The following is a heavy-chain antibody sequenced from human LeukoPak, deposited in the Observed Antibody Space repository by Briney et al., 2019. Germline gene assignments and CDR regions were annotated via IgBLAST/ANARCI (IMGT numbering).Heavy chain of an antibody. Sequence: PSETLSLTCTVSSDSISSSSYYWGSIRQPPGKGLEWLGSSYYSGSTYYNPSLKSRVTISVDTSKNQFSLNLYSVTAAETAVFYCATSYYYDFRQIDYWGQGTLVTVSS. V-gene: IGHV4-39*01. J-gene: IGHJ4*02. CDR1: SDSISSSSYY. D-gene: IGHD3-22*01. CDR3: ATSYYYDFRQIDY. CDR2: SYYSGST.